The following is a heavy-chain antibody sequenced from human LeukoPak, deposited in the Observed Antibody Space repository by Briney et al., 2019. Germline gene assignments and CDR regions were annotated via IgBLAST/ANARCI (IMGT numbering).Heavy chain of an antibody. D-gene: IGHD3-10*01. Sequence: SETLSLTCTVSGGSISSTTYHWGWIRQPPGKGLEWIGSIHYSGSTFYNPSLKSRVTMSVDTSKNQFSLRLTSVTAADTAVYFCARPRLLFGSGPILVWGQGTLVTVSS. CDR3: ARPRLLFGSGPILV. CDR2: IHYSGST. V-gene: IGHV4-39*07. CDR1: GGSISSTTYH. J-gene: IGHJ4*02.